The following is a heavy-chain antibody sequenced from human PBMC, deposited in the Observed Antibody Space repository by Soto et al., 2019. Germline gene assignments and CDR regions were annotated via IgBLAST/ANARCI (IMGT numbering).Heavy chain of an antibody. CDR1: GFTFDDYA. V-gene: IGHV3-9*01. J-gene: IGHJ6*04. D-gene: IGHD3-16*01. CDR3: AKDMGGGGPQDYYYYGMDV. CDR2: ISWNSGRI. Sequence: EVQLVESGGGLVQPGRSLRLSCAASGFTFDDYAMHWVRQAPGKGLEWVSGISWNSGRIGYADSVKGRFTISRDNDKNSLYMQLNSLRAEDTALYSCAKDMGGGGPQDYYYYGMDVWGKGTTVTVSS.